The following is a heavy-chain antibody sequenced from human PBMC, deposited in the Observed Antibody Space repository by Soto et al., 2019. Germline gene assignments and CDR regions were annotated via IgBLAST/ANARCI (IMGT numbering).Heavy chain of an antibody. CDR2: VWYDGSNK. CDR1: GFTFSSYG. D-gene: IGHD3-16*01. J-gene: IGHJ6*02. Sequence: QVQLVESGGGVVQPGRSLRLFCAASGFTFSSYGMHWVRQAPGKGLEGVGVVWYDGSNKYYADYGKGRFTISRDNSKNKLDSQMNSLRAEDTAVHYCAREVWDYYYYGMDVWGQGTTVTVSS. V-gene: IGHV3-33*01. CDR3: AREVWDYYYYGMDV.